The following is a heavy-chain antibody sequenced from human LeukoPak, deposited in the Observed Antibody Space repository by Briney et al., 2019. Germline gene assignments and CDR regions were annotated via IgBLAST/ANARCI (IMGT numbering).Heavy chain of an antibody. CDR2: ISAYNGNT. V-gene: IGHV1-18*01. CDR3: ARDIVVVPAAITILNYYYGMDV. D-gene: IGHD2-2*02. Sequence: ASVNVSCKASGYTFTSYGISWVRQAPGQGLEWMGWISAYNGNTNYAQKLQGRVTMTTDTSTSTAYMELRSLRSDDTAVYYCARDIVVVPAAITILNYYYGMDVWGQGTTVTVSS. J-gene: IGHJ6*02. CDR1: GYTFTSYG.